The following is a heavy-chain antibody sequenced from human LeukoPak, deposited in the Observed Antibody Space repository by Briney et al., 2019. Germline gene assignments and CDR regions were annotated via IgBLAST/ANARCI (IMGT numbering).Heavy chain of an antibody. CDR3: AREATYYYDSSGSDY. Sequence: PGGSLRLSCAASGFTFSSYAMPWVRQAPGKGLEWVAVISYDGSNKYYADSVKGRFTISRDNSKNTLYLQMNSLRAEDTAVYYCAREATYYYDSSGSDYWGQGTLVTVSS. V-gene: IGHV3-30-3*01. CDR2: ISYDGSNK. CDR1: GFTFSSYA. J-gene: IGHJ4*02. D-gene: IGHD3-22*01.